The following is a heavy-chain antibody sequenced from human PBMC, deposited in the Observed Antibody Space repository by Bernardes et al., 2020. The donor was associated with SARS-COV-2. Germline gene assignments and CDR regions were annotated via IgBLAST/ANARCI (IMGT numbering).Heavy chain of an antibody. CDR3: ARALLYYDFWSGYQNSNYFDY. J-gene: IGHJ4*02. D-gene: IGHD3-3*01. CDR2: INHSGST. CDR1: GWSFSGYY. Sequence: SETLYPTCSVYGWSFSGYYWSWIRQPTGKGLEWIGEINHSGSTNYNPSLKSRVTISVDTSKNQFSLKLSSVTAADTAVYYCARALLYYDFWSGYQNSNYFDYWGQGTLVTVSS. V-gene: IGHV4-34*01.